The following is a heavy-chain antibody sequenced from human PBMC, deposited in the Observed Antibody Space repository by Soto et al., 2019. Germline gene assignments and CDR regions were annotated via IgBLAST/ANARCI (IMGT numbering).Heavy chain of an antibody. J-gene: IGHJ4*02. CDR3: AKDREDSYGFYYFDY. D-gene: IGHD5-18*01. Sequence: QVQLVESGGGVVQPGRSLRLSCAASGFTFSSYGMHWVRQAPGKGLEWVAVISYDGSNKYYADSVKGRFTISRDNSKNTLYLQMNSLRAEDTAVYYCAKDREDSYGFYYFDYWGQGTLVTVSS. CDR1: GFTFSSYG. V-gene: IGHV3-30*18. CDR2: ISYDGSNK.